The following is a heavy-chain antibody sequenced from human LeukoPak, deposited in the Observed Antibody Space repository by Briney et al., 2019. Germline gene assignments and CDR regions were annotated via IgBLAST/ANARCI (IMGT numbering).Heavy chain of an antibody. CDR2: TSSSSAYT. CDR3: AKDQAPYYDFWSGYYPFDY. D-gene: IGHD3-3*01. J-gene: IGHJ4*02. CDR1: GFTFSSFS. V-gene: IGHV3-21*04. Sequence: GGSLRLSCAASGFTFSSFSMIWVRQAPGKGLEWVSSTSSSSAYTFYAKSGKGRFTISRDNSKNTLYLQMNSLRAEDTAVYYCAKDQAPYYDFWSGYYPFDYWGQGTLVTVSS.